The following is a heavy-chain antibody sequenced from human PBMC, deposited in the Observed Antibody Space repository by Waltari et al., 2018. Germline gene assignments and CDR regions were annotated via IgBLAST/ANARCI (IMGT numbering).Heavy chain of an antibody. Sequence: QVQLVQSGAEVKKPGASVQVSCKASAYNCTGHHIHWMRQAPGQGLEWMVRINPNSGGTNYAQKFQGRVTMTRDTSISTAYMELSRLRSDDTAVYYCARARSGYPNYWGQGTLVTVSS. J-gene: IGHJ4*02. D-gene: IGHD3-22*01. CDR1: AYNCTGHH. CDR2: INPNSGGT. CDR3: ARARSGYPNY. V-gene: IGHV1-2*06.